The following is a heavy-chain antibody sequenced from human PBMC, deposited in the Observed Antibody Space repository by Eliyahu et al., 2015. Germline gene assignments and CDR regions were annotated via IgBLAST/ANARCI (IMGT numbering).Heavy chain of an antibody. V-gene: IGHV3-64*01. CDR1: GFTFSNNA. CDR3: ARETFGYIDY. D-gene: IGHD6-13*01. CDR2: ISGDGSGT. Sequence: EVQLVXSGXGLVQPGGSLRXXCAASGFTFSNNAIHWVRQAPGKGLEYVAAISGDGSGTCYTNSVKGRFTISRDNSNNTLYLQMGSLRVEDTAVYFCARETFGYIDYWGQGALVTVSS. J-gene: IGHJ4*02.